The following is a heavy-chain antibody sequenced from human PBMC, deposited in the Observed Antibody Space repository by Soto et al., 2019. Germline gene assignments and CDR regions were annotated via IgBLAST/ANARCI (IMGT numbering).Heavy chain of an antibody. D-gene: IGHD3-16*01. V-gene: IGHV4-59*02. J-gene: IGHJ4*02. CDR3: ARDWGRSNYFDY. CDR1: GGSVNTFY. Sequence: SETLSLTCTVSGGSVNTFYWSWIRQPPGKGLEWVGHVYCTGSTDYNPSLKSRVTISVNTTKNQVSLKLNSVTTADTAVYFCARDWGRSNYFDYWGQGPLVTVSS. CDR2: VYCTGST.